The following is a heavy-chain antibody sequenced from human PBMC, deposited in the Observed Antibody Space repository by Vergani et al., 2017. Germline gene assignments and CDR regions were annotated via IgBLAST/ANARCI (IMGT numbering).Heavy chain of an antibody. CDR1: GFTFSSYW. V-gene: IGHV3-7*03. D-gene: IGHD3-3*01. J-gene: IGHJ4*02. CDR3: AREGYDFWSGYXMDY. CDR2: IKQDGSEK. Sequence: EVQLVESGGGLVQPVGSLRLSCAASGFTFSSYWMSWVRQAPGKGLEWVANIKQDGSEKYYVDSVKGRFTISRDNAKNSLYLQMNSLRAEDTAVYYCAREGYDFWSGYXMDYWGQGTLVTVSS.